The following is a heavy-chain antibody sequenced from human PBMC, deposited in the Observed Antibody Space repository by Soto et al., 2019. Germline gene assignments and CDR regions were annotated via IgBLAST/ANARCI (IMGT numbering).Heavy chain of an antibody. D-gene: IGHD1-26*01. V-gene: IGHV1-18*01. CDR2: ISAYTVNT. Sequence: QVQLVQSGAEVKKPGASVKVSCKASGYTFTTYGISWVRQAPGQGLEWMGWISAYTVNTNYAQKLQGRVTMTTDTSTSTAYTELRSLRSDDTAVYYCARDRAIVGETTFDYWGQGTLVTVSS. CDR3: ARDRAIVGETTFDY. J-gene: IGHJ4*02. CDR1: GYTFTTYG.